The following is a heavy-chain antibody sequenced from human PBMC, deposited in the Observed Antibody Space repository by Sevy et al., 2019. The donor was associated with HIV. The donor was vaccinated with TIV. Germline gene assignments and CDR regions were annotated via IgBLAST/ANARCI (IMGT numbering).Heavy chain of an antibody. CDR3: ARRNGDCDNNGYYFDY. CDR2: IYPGDSDT. V-gene: IGHV5-51*01. D-gene: IGHD3-22*01. J-gene: IGHJ4*02. CDR1: GYSFNGYW. Sequence: GESLKISCKGSGYSFNGYWIGWVRQMPGKGLEWMGIIYPGDSDTRYSPSFQGQVTISADKPISTAYLQWSSLKASDTAMYYCARRNGDCDNNGYYFDYWGQGTLVTVSS.